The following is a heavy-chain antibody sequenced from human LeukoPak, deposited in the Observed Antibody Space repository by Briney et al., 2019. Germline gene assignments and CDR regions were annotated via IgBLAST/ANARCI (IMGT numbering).Heavy chain of an antibody. Sequence: PSETLSLTCAVSGGSISSGGYSWSWIRQPPGKGLEWIGYIYHSGSTYYNPSLKSRVTISVDRSKNQFSLKLSSVTAADTAVYYCAKHLFGNSHVDWFDPWGQGTLVTVSS. CDR3: AKHLFGNSHVDWFDP. D-gene: IGHD4-23*01. CDR2: IYHSGST. CDR1: GGSISSGGYS. J-gene: IGHJ5*02. V-gene: IGHV4-30-2*01.